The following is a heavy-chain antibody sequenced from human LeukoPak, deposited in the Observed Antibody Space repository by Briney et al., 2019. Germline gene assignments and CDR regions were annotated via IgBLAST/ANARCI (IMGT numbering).Heavy chain of an antibody. CDR3: ARRGPATGAHNRWWYAFDI. D-gene: IGHD2-15*01. Sequence: GESLKISCKGSGYSFTSYWIGWVRQMPGKGLEWMGIIYPGDSDTRYSPSFQGQVTISADKSISTAYLQWSSLKASDTAMYYCARRGPATGAHNRWWYAFDIWGQGTMVTVSS. CDR1: GYSFTSYW. CDR2: IYPGDSDT. V-gene: IGHV5-51*01. J-gene: IGHJ3*02.